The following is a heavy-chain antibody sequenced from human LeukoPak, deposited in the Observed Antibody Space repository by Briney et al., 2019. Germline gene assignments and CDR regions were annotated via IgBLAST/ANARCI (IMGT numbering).Heavy chain of an antibody. CDR1: GSFFSNYA. CDR3: ARAEGFGFDP. J-gene: IGHJ5*02. CDR2: ISDSGSST. V-gene: IGHV3-23*01. Sequence: GSLRLSCAASGSFFSNYAMSWVRQARGKGLEWVSGISDSGSSTYYADSVKGRFTISRDNAKNSLYLQMNSLRAEDTAVYYCARAEGFGFDPWGQGTLVTVSS.